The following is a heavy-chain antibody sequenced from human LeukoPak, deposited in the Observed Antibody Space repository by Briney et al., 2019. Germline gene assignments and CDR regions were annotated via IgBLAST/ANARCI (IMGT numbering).Heavy chain of an antibody. V-gene: IGHV3-7*03. Sequence: GGSLRLSCAASGFTFSSSWMSWVRQAPGKGLEWVANIKQDGSEKYYVGSVKGRFTISRDNAKNSLYLQMDGLRAEDTAVYYCARDGPYSTSSTHPPWGQGTLVTVSS. CDR2: IKQDGSEK. D-gene: IGHD6-6*01. CDR3: ARDGPYSTSSTHPP. CDR1: GFTFSSSW. J-gene: IGHJ5*02.